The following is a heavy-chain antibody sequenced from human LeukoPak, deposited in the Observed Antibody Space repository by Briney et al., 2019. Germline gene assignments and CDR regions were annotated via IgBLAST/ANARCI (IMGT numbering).Heavy chain of an antibody. CDR3: ARAPSLIRGVAFDY. CDR2: IYPRDSDT. CDR1: GYSFTNYW. J-gene: IGHJ4*02. D-gene: IGHD3-10*01. Sequence: GESLEISCKNSGYSFTNYWIGWVRQMPGKGLEWMGIIYPRDSDTRYSPSFQGQVTISADKSISTAYLQWSSLKASDTAIYYCARAPSLIRGVAFDYWGQGTLVTVSS. V-gene: IGHV5-51*01.